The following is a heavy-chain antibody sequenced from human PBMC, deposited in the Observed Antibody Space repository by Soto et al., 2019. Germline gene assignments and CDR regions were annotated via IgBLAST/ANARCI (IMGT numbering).Heavy chain of an antibody. CDR1: GGSFSGYY. J-gene: IGHJ5*02. CDR3: ARVHLSSRQWLLQANGWFDP. V-gene: IGHV4-34*01. Sequence: QVQLQQWGAGLLKPSETLSLTCAVYGGSFSGYYWSWIRQPPGKGLEWIGEINHSGSTNYNPSLKRRVTISVDTSKDQCSLKLSSVTAADTAVYYCARVHLSSRQWLLQANGWFDPWGQGTLVTVSS. D-gene: IGHD6-19*01. CDR2: INHSGST.